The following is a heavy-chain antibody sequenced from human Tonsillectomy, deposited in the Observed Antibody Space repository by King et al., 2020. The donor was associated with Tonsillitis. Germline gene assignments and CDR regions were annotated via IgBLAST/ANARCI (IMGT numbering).Heavy chain of an antibody. D-gene: IGHD3-10*01. J-gene: IGHJ6*02. V-gene: IGHV4-59*01. CDR2: ISYTGST. CDR1: GGSFSTYY. Sequence: QESGPGLVKPSETLSLTCTVSGGSFSTYYWIWIRQPPGKGLEWIGYISYTGSTNYNPSLKSRVTISVDTSKNQFYLKLSSVTAADTAVYYCAREFTDGSGSHYFYYGLDVWGQGTTVTVSS. CDR3: AREFTDGSGSHYFYYGLDV.